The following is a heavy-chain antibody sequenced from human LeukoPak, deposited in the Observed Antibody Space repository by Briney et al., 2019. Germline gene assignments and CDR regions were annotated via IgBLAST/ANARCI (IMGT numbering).Heavy chain of an antibody. CDR1: GFTFSSYW. CDR3: ATSRDGYNEPGDY. Sequence: PGGSLRLSCAASGFTFSSYWMHWVRQAPGKGLEWVSGISWNSGSIGYADSVKGRFTISRDNAKNSLYLQMNSLRAEDTALYYCATSRDGYNEPGDYWGQGTLVTVSS. D-gene: IGHD5-24*01. V-gene: IGHV3-9*01. J-gene: IGHJ4*02. CDR2: ISWNSGSI.